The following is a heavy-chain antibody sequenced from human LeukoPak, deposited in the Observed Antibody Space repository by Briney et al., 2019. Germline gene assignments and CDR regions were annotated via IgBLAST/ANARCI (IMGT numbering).Heavy chain of an antibody. V-gene: IGHV4-34*01. Sequence: SETLSLTCAVYGGSFSGYYWSWIRQPPGKGLEWIGEINHSGSTNYNPSLKSRVTISVDTSKNQFSLKLSSVTAADTAVYYCARGPYSSGWYPYWYFDLWGRGTLDTVSS. CDR3: ARGPYSSGWYPYWYFDL. D-gene: IGHD6-19*01. CDR1: GGSFSGYY. J-gene: IGHJ2*01. CDR2: INHSGST.